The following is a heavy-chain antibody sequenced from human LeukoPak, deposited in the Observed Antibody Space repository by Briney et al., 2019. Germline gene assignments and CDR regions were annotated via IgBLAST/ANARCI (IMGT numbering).Heavy chain of an antibody. CDR2: IYSGGST. J-gene: IGHJ4*02. V-gene: IGHV3-66*01. CDR1: GFTVSSNY. CDR3: ARGLYGSGSYFDY. Sequence: PGGSLRLSCAASGFTVSSNYMSWVRQAPGKGLEWVSVIYSGGSTYYADSVKGRFTISRDNSKNTLYLQMNSLRAEDTAVYYCARGLYGSGSYFDYWGQGTLVTVSS. D-gene: IGHD3-10*01.